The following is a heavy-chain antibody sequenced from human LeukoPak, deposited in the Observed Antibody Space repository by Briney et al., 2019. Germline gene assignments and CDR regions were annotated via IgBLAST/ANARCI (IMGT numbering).Heavy chain of an antibody. CDR2: INPNSGGT. V-gene: IGHV1-2*02. D-gene: IGHD1-1*01. CDR3: ARGFNLERQDWFDP. J-gene: IGHJ5*02. Sequence: ASVKVSCKASGYTFTGYYMHWVRQAPGQGPEWMGWINPNSGGTNYAQKFQGRVTMTRNTSISTAYMELSSLRSEDTAVYYCARGFNLERQDWFDPWGQGTLVTVSS. CDR1: GYTFTGYY.